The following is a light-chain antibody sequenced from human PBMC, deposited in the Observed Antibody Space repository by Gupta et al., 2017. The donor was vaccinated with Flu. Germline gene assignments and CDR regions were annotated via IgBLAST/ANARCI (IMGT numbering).Light chain of an antibody. CDR1: SSNIGSNT. V-gene: IGLV1-44*01. CDR3: AAWDDSLNGYV. J-gene: IGLJ1*01. Sequence: RVTISCSGSSSNIGSNTVNWYQQLPGTAPKLLVHSNNQRPSGVPDRFSGSKSGTSASLAISGLQSEDEAEYYCAAWDDSLNGYVFGTGTKVTDL. CDR2: SNN.